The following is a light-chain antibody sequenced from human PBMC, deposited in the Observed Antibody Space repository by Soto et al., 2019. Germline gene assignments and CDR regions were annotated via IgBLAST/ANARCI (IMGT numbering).Light chain of an antibody. CDR2: GAS. Sequence: EIVMTQSPATLSVSPGERATLSCRASQSVSSNLAWYQQKPGQAPRLLIYGASTSATGIPARFSGSGSGTDFTLNISSLQSEDFAVYYCQQYNTRPPLTFGGGTKVEIK. CDR3: QQYNTRPPLT. CDR1: QSVSSN. J-gene: IGKJ4*01. V-gene: IGKV3-15*01.